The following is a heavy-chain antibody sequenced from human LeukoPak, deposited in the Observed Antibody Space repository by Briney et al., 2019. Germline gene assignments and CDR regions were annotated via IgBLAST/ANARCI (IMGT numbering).Heavy chain of an antibody. V-gene: IGHV3-7*03. CDR2: IKQDGSEK. D-gene: IGHD4-23*01. J-gene: IGHJ5*02. CDR3: ARKEARWPRGGNWFDP. Sequence: GGSLRLSCAASGFTFSSYWMSWVRQAPGKGLEWVANIKQDGSEKYYVGSVKGRFTISRDNAKNSLYLQMNSLRAEDTAVYYCARKEARWPRGGNWFDPWGQGTLVTVSS. CDR1: GFTFSSYW.